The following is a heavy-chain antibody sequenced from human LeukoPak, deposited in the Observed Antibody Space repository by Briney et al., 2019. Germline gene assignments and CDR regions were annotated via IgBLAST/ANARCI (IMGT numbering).Heavy chain of an antibody. Sequence: GGSLRLSCVASGFTFSRFGMNWVRQAPGKGLEWVSYIGSGSSAIHHADSVKGRFTIFRGNAKNSLYLQMNSLRDEDAAVYHCAIAYPSGYDYWGQGTLVTVSS. CDR2: IGSGSSAI. CDR3: AIAYPSGYDY. J-gene: IGHJ4*02. D-gene: IGHD3-22*01. CDR1: GFTFSRFG. V-gene: IGHV3-48*02.